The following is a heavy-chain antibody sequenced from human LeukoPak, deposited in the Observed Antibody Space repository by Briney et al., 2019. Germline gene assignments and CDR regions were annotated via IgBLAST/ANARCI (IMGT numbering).Heavy chain of an antibody. CDR2: IIPIFGTA. V-gene: IGHV1-69*01. CDR1: GGTFSSYA. J-gene: IGHJ5*02. D-gene: IGHD2-15*01. Sequence: ASVKVSCKASGGTFSSYAISWVRQAPGQGLEWMGGIIPIFGTANYAQKFQGRVTITADESTSTAYMELSSLRSEDTAVYYCARDTGYYMNWFDPWGQGTLVTVSS. CDR3: ARDTGYYMNWFDP.